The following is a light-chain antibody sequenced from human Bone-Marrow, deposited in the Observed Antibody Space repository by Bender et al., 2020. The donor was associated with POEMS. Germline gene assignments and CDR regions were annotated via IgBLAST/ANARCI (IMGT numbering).Light chain of an antibody. J-gene: IGLJ3*02. CDR3: SSYTSSGTWV. CDR1: SSDVGAYNS. V-gene: IGLV2-14*01. Sequence: QSALTQPASVSGSPGQSITISCTGTSSDVGAYNSVSWYQQHPGKAPKLMIYEVSKRPSGVSNRFSGSKSGNTASLTISGLQAEDEADYFCSSYTSSGTWVFGGGTELTVL. CDR2: EVS.